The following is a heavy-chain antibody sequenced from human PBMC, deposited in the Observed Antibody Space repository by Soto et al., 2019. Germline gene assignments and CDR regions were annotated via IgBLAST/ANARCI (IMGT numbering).Heavy chain of an antibody. J-gene: IGHJ3*02. CDR1: GFIFSSYA. D-gene: IGHD6-19*01. V-gene: IGHV3-23*01. CDR3: AKRFAYSSGLDGFDI. CDR2: ISGNGGTT. Sequence: HPGWSLRLSCASSGFIFSSYAMTWVRQGPGKGLEWVSGISGNGGTTYYADSVKGRFIISRDNSKNTLFLQMNSLRAEDSAIYYCAKRFAYSSGLDGFDIWGQGTMVTVSS.